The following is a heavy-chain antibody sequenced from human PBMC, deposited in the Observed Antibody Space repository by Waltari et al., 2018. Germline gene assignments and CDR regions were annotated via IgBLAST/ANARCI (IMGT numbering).Heavy chain of an antibody. J-gene: IGHJ3*02. D-gene: IGHD6-19*01. Sequence: EEQLVESGGGLVQHGDSLRLSCAASGFTFSSYSMNWVRQAPGKGLEWVSSISSSSSYIYYADSVKGRFTISRDNAKNSLYLQMNSLRAEDTAVYYCARDSRAVAGTDAFDIWGQGTMVTVSS. CDR2: ISSSSSYI. CDR3: ARDSRAVAGTDAFDI. V-gene: IGHV3-21*01. CDR1: GFTFSSYS.